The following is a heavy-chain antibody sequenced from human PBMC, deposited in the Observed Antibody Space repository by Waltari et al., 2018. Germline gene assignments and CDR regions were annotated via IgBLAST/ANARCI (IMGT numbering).Heavy chain of an antibody. CDR2: IIPIFHTA. Sequence: QVQLVQSGAEVKKPGSSVKVSCKASGGTFHSYAISWVRQAPGQGLEWMGGIIPIFHTANYAQKFQGRVTITADDSTSTAYMELSSLRSEDTAIYYCARDREYYFDSSGYSSADAFDIWGQGTMVTVSS. D-gene: IGHD3-22*01. CDR3: ARDREYYFDSSGYSSADAFDI. V-gene: IGHV1-69*01. J-gene: IGHJ3*02. CDR1: GGTFHSYA.